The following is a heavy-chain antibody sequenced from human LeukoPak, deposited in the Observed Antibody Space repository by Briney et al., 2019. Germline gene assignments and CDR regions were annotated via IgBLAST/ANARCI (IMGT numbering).Heavy chain of an antibody. CDR2: IYYTGST. Sequence: SETLSLTCTVSGASIRSSYWSWLRQPPGKGLEWIGYIYYTGSTNSNPSLKSRVTVSVDTSMNQFSLKLSSMTAADTAVYYCARHGRDGYNYGPVVYYWGQGTLVTVSS. CDR3: ARHGRDGYNYGPVVYY. V-gene: IGHV4-59*08. D-gene: IGHD5-24*01. J-gene: IGHJ4*02. CDR1: GASIRSSY.